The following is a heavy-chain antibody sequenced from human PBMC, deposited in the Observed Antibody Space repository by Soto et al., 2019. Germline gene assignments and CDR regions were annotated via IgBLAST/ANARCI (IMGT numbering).Heavy chain of an antibody. CDR1: GGSISSSSYY. CDR3: ATHAARGAAAYRKNWFDP. Sequence: PSETLSLTCTVSGGSISSSSYYWGWIRQPPGKGLEWIGSIYYSGSTYYNPSLKSRVTISVDTSKNQFSLKLSSVTAADTAVYYCATHAARGAAAYRKNWFDPWGQGTLVTVSS. J-gene: IGHJ5*02. V-gene: IGHV4-39*01. CDR2: IYYSGST. D-gene: IGHD6-13*01.